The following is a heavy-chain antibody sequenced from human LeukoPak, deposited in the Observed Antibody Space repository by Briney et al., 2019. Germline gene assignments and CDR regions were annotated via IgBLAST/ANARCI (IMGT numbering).Heavy chain of an antibody. CDR3: ARESGSGWFFDY. J-gene: IGHJ4*02. CDR1: GYTFTGYY. CDR2: INPSGGST. V-gene: IGHV1-46*01. D-gene: IGHD6-19*01. Sequence: ASVKVSCKASGYTFTGYYMHWVRQAPGQGLEWMGIINPSGGSTSYAQKFQGRVTMTRDTSTSTVYMELSSLRSEDTAVYYCARESGSGWFFDYWGQGTLVTVSS.